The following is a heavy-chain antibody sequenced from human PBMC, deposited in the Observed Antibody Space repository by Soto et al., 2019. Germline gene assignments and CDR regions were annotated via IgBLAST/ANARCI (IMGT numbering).Heavy chain of an antibody. CDR1: GGTFSSFD. CDR2: IIPAFGPA. J-gene: IGHJ1*01. D-gene: IGHD2-15*01. CDR3: ARSGTYCNGGSCYFQY. Sequence: QVQLVQSGAEVKKPGSSVKVSCKVSGGTFSSFDISWLRQAPGQRLEWMGGIIPAFGPANYAPKFQGTVSLTADDSAATVDMELSSLRSDDTGVYYCARSGTYCNGGSCYFQYWGQGTLVTVPS. V-gene: IGHV1-69*01.